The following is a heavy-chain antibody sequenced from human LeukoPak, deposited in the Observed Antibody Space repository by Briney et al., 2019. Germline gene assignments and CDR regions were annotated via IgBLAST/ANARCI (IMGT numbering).Heavy chain of an antibody. D-gene: IGHD5-12*01. CDR1: GGSFSGYY. CDR2: INHSGGT. Sequence: PSETLSLTCAVYGGSFSGYYWSWIRQPPGKGLEWIGEINHSGGTNYNPSLKSRVTISVDTSKNQFSLKLSSVTAADTAVYYCARGPRRGYVPHAFDIWGQGTMVTVSS. CDR3: ARGPRRGYVPHAFDI. J-gene: IGHJ3*02. V-gene: IGHV4-34*01.